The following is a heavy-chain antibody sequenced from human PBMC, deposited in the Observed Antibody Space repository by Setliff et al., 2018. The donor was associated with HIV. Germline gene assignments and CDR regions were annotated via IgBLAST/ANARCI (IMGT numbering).Heavy chain of an antibody. Sequence: ETLSLTCTVSGGSISTSNYYWGWVRQPPGKGLEWVGNVDYTGSTYYNPSLKSRVTISVDTSKNQFSLKLTSVTAADTGVYHCARVGVRNWNDDGIDFWGQGALVTVSS. CDR3: ARVGVRNWNDDGIDF. D-gene: IGHD1-1*01. V-gene: IGHV4-39*01. CDR2: VDYTGST. CDR1: GGSISTSNYY. J-gene: IGHJ4*02.